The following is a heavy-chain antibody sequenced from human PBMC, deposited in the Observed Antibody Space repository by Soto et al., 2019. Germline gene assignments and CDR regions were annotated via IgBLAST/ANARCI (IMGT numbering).Heavy chain of an antibody. D-gene: IGHD5-18*01. CDR2: IYYSGST. J-gene: IGHJ4*02. Sequence: QVQLQESGPGLVKPSQTLSLTCTVSGGSISSGDYYWSWIRQPPGKGLEWIGYIYYSGSTYYNPSLKSRGTISVDTSKNQFPLKLSSVTAADTAVYYCARVQGGGGAMVHNYWGQGTLVTVSS. CDR1: GGSISSGDYY. CDR3: ARVQGGGGAMVHNY. V-gene: IGHV4-30-4*01.